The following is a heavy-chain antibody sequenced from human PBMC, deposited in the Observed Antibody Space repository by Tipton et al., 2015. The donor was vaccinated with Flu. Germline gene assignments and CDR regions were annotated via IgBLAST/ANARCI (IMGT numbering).Heavy chain of an antibody. CDR3: ARLSYYDVDLKNFYFDY. Sequence: TLSLTCTVSGDSIHNYYYNWIRQPAGKGLEWIGRVYASGSTTYNPSLKSRVTMSVDTSKNQFSLKLTSVTAADTAVYYCARLSYYDVDLKNFYFDYWGQGALVTVSS. D-gene: IGHD3-10*02. J-gene: IGHJ4*02. CDR1: GDSIHNYY. V-gene: IGHV4-4*07. CDR2: VYASGST.